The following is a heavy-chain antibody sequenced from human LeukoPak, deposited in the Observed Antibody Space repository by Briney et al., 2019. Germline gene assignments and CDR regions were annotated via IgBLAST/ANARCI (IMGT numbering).Heavy chain of an antibody. V-gene: IGHV4-39*01. CDR3: ARHDLREYSSVWYYFDY. CDR1: GGSISSSSYY. J-gene: IGHJ4*02. CDR2: IYYSGST. Sequence: PSETLSLTCTVSGGSISSSSYYWGWIRQPPGKGLEWIGSIYYSGSTYYNPSLKSRVTISVDTSKNQFSLKLSSVTAADTAVYYCARHDLREYSSVWYYFDYWGQGTLVTVSS. D-gene: IGHD6-19*01.